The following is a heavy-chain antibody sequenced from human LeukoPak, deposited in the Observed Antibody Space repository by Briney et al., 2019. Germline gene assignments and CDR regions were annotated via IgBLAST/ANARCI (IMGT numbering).Heavy chain of an antibody. CDR3: VSNPYSNYYFDY. J-gene: IGHJ4*02. Sequence: PSETLSLTCAVYGGSFSGYYRSWIRQPPGKGLEWIGEINHSGSTNYSPSLKSRVTISVDTSKNQFSLKLSSVTAADTAVYYCVSNPYSNYYFDYWGQGTLVTVSS. D-gene: IGHD4-4*01. CDR2: INHSGST. V-gene: IGHV4-34*01. CDR1: GGSFSGYY.